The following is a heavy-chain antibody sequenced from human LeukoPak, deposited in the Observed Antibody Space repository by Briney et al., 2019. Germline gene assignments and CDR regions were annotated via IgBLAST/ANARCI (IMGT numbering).Heavy chain of an antibody. CDR1: GFTFSSYE. V-gene: IGHV3-48*03. CDR3: ARDRGAVAATWFDY. CDR2: IGSSSTYT. Sequence: GSLRLSCAASGFTFSSYEMNWVRQAPGKGLEWVSCIGSSSTYTNYADSVEGRFTISRDNAKNSLYLQMDGLRAEDTAVYYCARDRGAVAATWFDYWGQGTLVTVSS. J-gene: IGHJ4*02. D-gene: IGHD6-19*01.